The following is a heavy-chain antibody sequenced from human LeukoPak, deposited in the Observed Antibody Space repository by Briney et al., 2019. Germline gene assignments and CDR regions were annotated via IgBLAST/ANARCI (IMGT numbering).Heavy chain of an antibody. CDR3: ARGYSSGWYGISVDY. CDR2: IYYSGST. Sequence: PSETLSLTCAVYGGSFSGYYWSWIRQPPGKGLEWIGYIYYSGSTNYNPSLKSRVTISVDTSKNQFSLKLSSVTAADTAVYYCARGYSSGWYGISVDYWGQGTLVTVSS. CDR1: GGSFSGYY. D-gene: IGHD6-19*01. V-gene: IGHV4-59*01. J-gene: IGHJ4*02.